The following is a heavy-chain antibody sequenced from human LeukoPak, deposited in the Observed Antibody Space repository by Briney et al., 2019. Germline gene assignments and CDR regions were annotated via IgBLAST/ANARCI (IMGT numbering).Heavy chain of an antibody. Sequence: AGGSLRLSCAASGFVFSNFAMSWVRQAPGKGLEWVSAMSGSGDGTYYADSVKGRFTTSRDNSKNTLYLQMNSLRAEDTAVYYCAKMMGQRLYDYCMDVWGKGTTVTVSS. CDR2: MSGSGDGT. D-gene: IGHD3-16*01. CDR1: GFVFSNFA. J-gene: IGHJ6*03. V-gene: IGHV3-23*01. CDR3: AKMMGQRLYDYCMDV.